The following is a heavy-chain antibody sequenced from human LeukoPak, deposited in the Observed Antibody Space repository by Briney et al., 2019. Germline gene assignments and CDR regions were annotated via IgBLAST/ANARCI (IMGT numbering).Heavy chain of an antibody. CDR3: ARDRLIERQGDDALDI. D-gene: IGHD1-1*01. V-gene: IGHV1-18*01. J-gene: IGHJ3*02. Sequence: GASVKVSCKASGYTFTNYGFSWVRQAPGQGLEWMGWISAYNGYTDYAQKFQFRVTMTTDTSTSTAYMELRSLRSDDTAVYYCARDRLIERQGDDALDIWGQGTMVTVSS. CDR1: GYTFTNYG. CDR2: ISAYNGYT.